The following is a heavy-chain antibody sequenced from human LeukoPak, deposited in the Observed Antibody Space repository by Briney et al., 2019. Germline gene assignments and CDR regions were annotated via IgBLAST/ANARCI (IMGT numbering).Heavy chain of an antibody. V-gene: IGHV1-24*01. CDR3: ATDLFGY. CDR2: FDPEDGET. CDR1: GYTFTSYY. J-gene: IGHJ4*02. D-gene: IGHD2-21*01. Sequence: ASVKVSCKASGYTFTSYYMHWVRQAPGKGLEWMGGFDPEDGETIYAQKFQGRVTMTEDTSTDTAYMELSSLRSEDTAVYYCATDLFGYWGQGTLVTVSS.